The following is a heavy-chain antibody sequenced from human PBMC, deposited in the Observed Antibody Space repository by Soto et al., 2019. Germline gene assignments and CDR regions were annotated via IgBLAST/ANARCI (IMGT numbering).Heavy chain of an antibody. V-gene: IGHV4-30-2*01. CDR2: IYHSGST. CDR1: GGSISSGGYS. Sequence: SETLSLTCAVSGGSISSGGYSWSWIRQPPGKGLEWIGYIYHSGSTYYIPSLKSRLTISVDRSKNQFSLKLSSVTAADTAVYYCARGPDYWGQGTLVTVSS. CDR3: ARGPDY. J-gene: IGHJ4*02.